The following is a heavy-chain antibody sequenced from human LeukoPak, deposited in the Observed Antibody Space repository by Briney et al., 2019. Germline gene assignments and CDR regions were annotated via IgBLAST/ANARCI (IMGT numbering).Heavy chain of an antibody. CDR2: IRSKAYGGTT. J-gene: IGHJ4*02. D-gene: IGHD5-18*01. CDR1: GFTFGDYA. Sequence: QPGGSLRLSCTASGFTFGDYAMSWFRQAPGKGLEWVGFIRSKAYGGTTEYAASVKGRFTISRDDSKSIAYLQMNSLKTEDTAVYYCTREGERGYSYVILDYWGQGTLVTVSS. V-gene: IGHV3-49*03. CDR3: TREGERGYSYVILDY.